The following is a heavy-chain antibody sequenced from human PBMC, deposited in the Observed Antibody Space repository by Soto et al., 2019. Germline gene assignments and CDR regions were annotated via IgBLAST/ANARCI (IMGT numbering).Heavy chain of an antibody. CDR3: ARDRGYDILTGYYKGGNYFDY. V-gene: IGHV1-69*01. CDR2: IIPTFGTA. Sequence: QVQLVQSGAEVKKPGSSVKVSCKASGGTFSSYAISWVRQAPGQGLEWMGGIIPTFGTANYAQKFQGRVTITADESTSTAYMERSSLRSEDTAVYYCARDRGYDILTGYYKGGNYFDYWGQGTLVTVSS. CDR1: GGTFSSYA. D-gene: IGHD3-9*01. J-gene: IGHJ4*02.